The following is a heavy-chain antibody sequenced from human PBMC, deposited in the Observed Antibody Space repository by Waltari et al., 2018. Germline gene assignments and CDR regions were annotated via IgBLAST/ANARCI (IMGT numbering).Heavy chain of an antibody. CDR2: IGGSGGRR. Sequence: EVQLVESGGGLVQPGGSLRLSCAASGFTFSSYAMSWVRQAPGKGLEWVSAIGGSGGRRYYEDSVEGRFTISRDNSKNTLYLQMNSLRAEDTAVYYCAKLERSIAASDYWGQGTLVTVSS. CDR3: AKLERSIAASDY. V-gene: IGHV3-23*04. CDR1: GFTFSSYA. D-gene: IGHD6-13*01. J-gene: IGHJ4*02.